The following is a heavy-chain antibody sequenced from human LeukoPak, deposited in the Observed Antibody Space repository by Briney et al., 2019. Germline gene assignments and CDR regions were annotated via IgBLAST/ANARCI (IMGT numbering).Heavy chain of an antibody. D-gene: IGHD5-24*01. J-gene: IGHJ4*02. CDR2: ISSSDSTI. Sequence: PGGSLRLSCAASGFTFSSYWMSWVRQAPGKGLEWVSYISSSDSTIYYADSVKGRFTISRDNAKNSLYLQMNSLRAGDTAVYYCARTIEMATISYFDYWGQGTLVTVSS. CDR1: GFTFSSYW. CDR3: ARTIEMATISYFDY. V-gene: IGHV3-48*04.